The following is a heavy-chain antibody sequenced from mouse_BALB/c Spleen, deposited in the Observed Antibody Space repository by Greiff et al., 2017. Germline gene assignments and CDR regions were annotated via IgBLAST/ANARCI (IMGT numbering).Heavy chain of an antibody. D-gene: IGHD2-10*02. CDR3: VPYGNRYYFDY. Sequence: VQLQQSGAELVKPGASVKLSCTASGFNIKYTYMHWVKQRPEQGLEWIGRIDPANGNTKYDPKFQGKATITADTSSNTAYLQLSSLTSEDTAVYYCVPYGNRYYFDYWGQGTTLTVSS. CDR2: IDPANGNT. CDR1: GFNIKYTY. V-gene: IGHV14-3*02. J-gene: IGHJ2*01.